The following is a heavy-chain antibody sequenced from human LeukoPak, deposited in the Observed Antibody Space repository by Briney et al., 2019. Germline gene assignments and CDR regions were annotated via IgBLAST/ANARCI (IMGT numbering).Heavy chain of an antibody. D-gene: IGHD3-22*01. CDR1: GGSISSHY. CDR3: ARTLTYYYASSGYYFDY. CDR2: IYYSGST. J-gene: IGHJ4*02. Sequence: PSETLSLTCTVSGGSISSHYWSWIRQPPGKGLEWIGYIYYSGSTNYNPSLKSRVTISVDTSKNQFSLKLSSVTAADTAVYYCARTLTYYYASSGYYFDYWGQGTLVTVSS. V-gene: IGHV4-59*08.